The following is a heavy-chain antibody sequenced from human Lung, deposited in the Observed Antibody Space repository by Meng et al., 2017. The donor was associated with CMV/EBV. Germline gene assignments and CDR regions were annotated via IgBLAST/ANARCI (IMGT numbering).Heavy chain of an antibody. D-gene: IGHD1-26*01. CDR2: ISSSGSIT. V-gene: IGHV3-11*04. Sequence: CAASGFTFSDYYMTWIRQAPGKGLEWVSYISSSGSITKYLDSLKGRFTISRDNAKNSLFLQMNSLTVEDTAVYYCARDSSAVHNGLDSWGQGTLVTVSS. CDR1: GFTFSDYY. J-gene: IGHJ5*01. CDR3: ARDSSAVHNGLDS.